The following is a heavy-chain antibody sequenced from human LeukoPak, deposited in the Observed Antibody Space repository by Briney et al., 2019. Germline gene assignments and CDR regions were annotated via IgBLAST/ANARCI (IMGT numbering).Heavy chain of an antibody. V-gene: IGHV3-9*03. CDR3: AKDMGSSGWYYFDY. Sequence: PGGSLRLSCAASGFTFADYAMHWVRQAPGKGLEWVSGISWNSGSIGYADSVKGRFTISRDNAKNSLYLQMNSLRAEDMALYYCAKDMGSSGWYYFDYWGQGTLVTVSS. J-gene: IGHJ4*02. CDR2: ISWNSGSI. D-gene: IGHD6-19*01. CDR1: GFTFADYA.